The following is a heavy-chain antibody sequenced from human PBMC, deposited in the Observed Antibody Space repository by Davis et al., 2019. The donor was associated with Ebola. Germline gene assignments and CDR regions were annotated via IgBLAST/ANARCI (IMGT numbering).Heavy chain of an antibody. CDR1: GESVSSFY. Sequence: MPSETLSLTCTVSGESVSSFYWGWIRQPPGKGLEWIGSIYYSGSTYYNPSLKSRVTISVDTSKNQFSLKLSSVTAADTAVYYCAREGFWSGYRSRFDYWGQGTLVTVSS. J-gene: IGHJ4*02. D-gene: IGHD3-3*01. CDR3: AREGFWSGYRSRFDY. V-gene: IGHV4-39*07. CDR2: IYYSGST.